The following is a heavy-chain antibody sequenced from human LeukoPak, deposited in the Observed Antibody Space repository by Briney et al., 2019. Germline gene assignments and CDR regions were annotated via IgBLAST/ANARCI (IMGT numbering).Heavy chain of an antibody. V-gene: IGHV4-39*01. CDR1: GGSISSSSYY. Sequence: PSETLSLTCTVSGGSISSSSYYWGWIRQPPGKGREWSGRIYYRGSTYYNPSLKSRVTISVDTSKNQFSLKLSSVTAADTAVYYCARRTPPDYWGQGTLVTVSS. CDR3: ARRTPPDY. CDR2: IYYRGST. J-gene: IGHJ4*02.